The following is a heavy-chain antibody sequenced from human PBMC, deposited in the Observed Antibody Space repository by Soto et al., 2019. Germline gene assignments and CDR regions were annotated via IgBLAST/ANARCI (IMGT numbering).Heavy chain of an antibody. CDR2: ISSRSRSI. Sequence: PGGSLRLSCAASGFTFSSYSMHWVRQAPGKGLEWVSSISSRSRSIYYADSQKGRFTISRDNAKNTLYLQMNSLRAEDTAVYYCAKSGGYNYGYQETDYWGQGTLVTVSS. CDR3: AKSGGYNYGYQETDY. J-gene: IGHJ4*02. V-gene: IGHV3-21*01. D-gene: IGHD5-18*01. CDR1: GFTFSSYS.